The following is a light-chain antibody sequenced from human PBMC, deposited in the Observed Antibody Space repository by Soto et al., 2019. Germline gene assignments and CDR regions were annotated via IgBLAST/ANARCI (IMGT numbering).Light chain of an antibody. V-gene: IGKV3-11*01. Sequence: EIVLTQSPATLSLSPGERATLSCRASQSVSSYLAWYQQKPGQAPRLLIYDASNRATGIPARFSGSGSGTDFTLTISSLEPEEWAVYYCPHRSNWPPSWTFGQGT. CDR3: PHRSNWPPSWT. CDR2: DAS. J-gene: IGKJ1*01. CDR1: QSVSSY.